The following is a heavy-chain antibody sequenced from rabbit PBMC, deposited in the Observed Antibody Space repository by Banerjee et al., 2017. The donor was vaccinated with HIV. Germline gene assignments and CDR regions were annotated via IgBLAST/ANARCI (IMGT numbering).Heavy chain of an antibody. V-gene: IGHV1S40*01. CDR2: IYVGSSGSA. J-gene: IGHJ4*01. D-gene: IGHD4-2*01. CDR3: AREVAGSETFNL. CDR1: GFDFSSNA. Sequence: QSLEESGGDLVKPGASLTLTCTASGFDFSSNAMCWVRQAPGKGLEWIACIYVGSSGSAYYASWAKGRFTVSKPSSTTVTLQMASLTAADTATYFCAREVAGSETFNLWGPGTLVTVS.